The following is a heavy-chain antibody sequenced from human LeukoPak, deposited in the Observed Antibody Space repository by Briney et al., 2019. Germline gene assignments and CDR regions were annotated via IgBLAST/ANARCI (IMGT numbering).Heavy chain of an antibody. J-gene: IGHJ5*01. V-gene: IGHV3-23*01. CDR3: AKDNDFWITYPDS. D-gene: IGHD3-3*01. CDR2: VSGSAGSK. CDR1: GFTFRTFA. Sequence: PGGSLRLSCAASGFTFRTFAMTWVRQAPGKGLEWVSTVSGSAGSKYYAASVRGRFIISRDNSKSTMYLQMDSLRAEDTALYYCAKDNDFWITYPDSWGQGTLVTVSS.